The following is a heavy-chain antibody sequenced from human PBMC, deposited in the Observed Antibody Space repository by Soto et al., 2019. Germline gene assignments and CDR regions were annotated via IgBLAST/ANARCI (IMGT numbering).Heavy chain of an antibody. D-gene: IGHD6-19*01. V-gene: IGHV1-69*02. CDR3: AIAVAGTHGMDV. J-gene: IGHJ6*02. CDR2: IIPILGIT. CDR1: GGTFSSYT. Sequence: QVQLVQSGAEVKKPESSVKVSCKASGGTFSSYTISWVRQTPGQGLEWMGRIIPILGITNYAQKFQGRVTINADKSTSTANMELSSLRSEDTAVYYCAIAVAGTHGMDVWSPGATVA.